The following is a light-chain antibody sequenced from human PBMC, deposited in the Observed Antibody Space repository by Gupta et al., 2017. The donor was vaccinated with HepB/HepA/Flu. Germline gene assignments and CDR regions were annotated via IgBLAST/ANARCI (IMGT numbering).Light chain of an antibody. J-gene: IGKJ1*01. CDR3: QQSYSAPPT. Sequence: DIQMTQSPSSLYASVGDRVTITCRASQSIANYLNWYQQKPGKAPNLLIYTTSILQSGVPSRFSGSGSGTHFTLTISSLQPEDFATYYCQQSYSAPPTFGQGTKVEIK. CDR1: QSIANY. CDR2: TTS. V-gene: IGKV1-39*01.